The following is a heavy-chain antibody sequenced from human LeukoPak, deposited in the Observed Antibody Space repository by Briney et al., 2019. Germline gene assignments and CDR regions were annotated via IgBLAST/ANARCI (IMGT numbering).Heavy chain of an antibody. CDR1: GFTFSSYW. J-gene: IGHJ4*02. CDR2: VNTDGSST. CDR3: ARTPYDFWSASYSYYFDY. V-gene: IGHV3-74*01. D-gene: IGHD3-3*01. Sequence: PGGSLRLSCAASGFTFSSYWMHWVRQAPGKGLVWVSRVNTDGSSTNYADSVKGRFTISRDNAKNTLFLQVDSLRAEDTAVYYCARTPYDFWSASYSYYFDYWGQGILVTVSS.